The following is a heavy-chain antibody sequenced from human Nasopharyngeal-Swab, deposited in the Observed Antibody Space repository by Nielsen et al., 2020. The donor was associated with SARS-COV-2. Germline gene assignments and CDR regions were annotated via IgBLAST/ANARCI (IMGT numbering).Heavy chain of an antibody. V-gene: IGHV1-69*04. CDR3: ASYTTVTTRYDY. J-gene: IGHJ4*02. CDR2: IIPILGIA. CDR1: GGTFSSYA. Sequence: KVSCKSSGGTFSSYAISWVRQAPGQGLEWMGRIIPILGIANYAQKFQGRVTITADKSTSTAYMELSSLRSEDTAVYYCASYTTVTTRYDYWGQGTLVTVSS. D-gene: IGHD4-17*01.